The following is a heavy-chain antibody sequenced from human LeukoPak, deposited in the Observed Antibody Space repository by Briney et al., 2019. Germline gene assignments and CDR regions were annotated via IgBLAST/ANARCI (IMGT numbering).Heavy chain of an antibody. CDR1: GGSFSGYY. CDR3: ARAEIITMVRGVIDY. D-gene: IGHD3-10*01. CDR2: INHSGST. V-gene: IGHV4-34*01. Sequence: SETLSLTCAVYGGSFSGYYWSWIRQPPGKGLEWIGEINHSGSTNYNPSLKSRVTISVDTPKNQFSLKLSSVTAADTAVYYCARAEIITMVRGVIDYWGQGTLVTVSS. J-gene: IGHJ4*02.